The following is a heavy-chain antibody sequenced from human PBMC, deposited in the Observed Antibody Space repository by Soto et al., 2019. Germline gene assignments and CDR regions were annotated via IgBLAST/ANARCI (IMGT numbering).Heavy chain of an antibody. Sequence: QVQLVESGGGVVQPGRSLRLSCAASGFTFSSYAMHWVRQAPGKGLEWVAVISYDGSNKYYADSVKGRFTIPRDNSKNTLYLQMNSLRAEDTAVYYCAGTFQSGYFDYWGQGTLVTVSS. V-gene: IGHV3-30-3*01. CDR1: GFTFSSYA. D-gene: IGHD3-3*01. CDR3: AGTFQSGYFDY. J-gene: IGHJ4*02. CDR2: ISYDGSNK.